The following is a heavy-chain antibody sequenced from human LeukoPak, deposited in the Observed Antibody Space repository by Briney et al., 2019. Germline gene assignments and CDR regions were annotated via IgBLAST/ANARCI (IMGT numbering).Heavy chain of an antibody. V-gene: IGHV3-23*01. Sequence: QPGGSLRLSCAASGFTFSSYAMSWVRQAPGKGLEWVSAISGSGGSTYYADSVKGRFTISRDNSKNTLYLQMNSLRAEDTAVYYCAKDPGGLWLLKTVNYYFDYWGQGTLVTVSS. D-gene: IGHD5-18*01. CDR3: AKDPGGLWLLKTVNYYFDY. CDR1: GFTFSSYA. J-gene: IGHJ4*02. CDR2: ISGSGGST.